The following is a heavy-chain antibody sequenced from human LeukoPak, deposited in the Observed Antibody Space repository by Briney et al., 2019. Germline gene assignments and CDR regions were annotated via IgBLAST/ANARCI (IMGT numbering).Heavy chain of an antibody. D-gene: IGHD1-26*01. V-gene: IGHV4-4*02. CDR3: ARVGHNWFDP. CDR1: GGSISSPNW. CDR2: IYHSGRT. Sequence: PSGTLSLTCAVSGGSISSPNWWTWVRQPPGKGLEWIGEIYHSGRTNSNPSLESRVIMSVDKSKNQFSLKLTSVTAADMAVYYCARVGHNWFDPWGQGTLVTVSS. J-gene: IGHJ5*02.